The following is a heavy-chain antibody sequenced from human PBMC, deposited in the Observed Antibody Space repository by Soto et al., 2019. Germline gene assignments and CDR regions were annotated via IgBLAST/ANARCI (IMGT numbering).Heavy chain of an antibody. CDR1: GFTFSNAW. J-gene: IGHJ6*02. Sequence: GGSLRLSCAASGFTFSNAWMNWVRQAPGKGLEWVGRIKSKTDGETTDYAAPVKGRFTISRDNSKNSLYLQMNSLRTEDTALYYCAKDINYDILTDPPTLGGMDVWGQGTTVTVSS. D-gene: IGHD3-9*01. CDR2: IKSKTDGETT. CDR3: AKDINYDILTDPPTLGGMDV. V-gene: IGHV3-15*07.